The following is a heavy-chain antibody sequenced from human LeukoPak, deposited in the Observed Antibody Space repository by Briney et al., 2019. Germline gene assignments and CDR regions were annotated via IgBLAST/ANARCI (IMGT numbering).Heavy chain of an antibody. CDR3: ARGGCSGGSCYSPYYFYGMDV. CDR2: ISYDGSKK. D-gene: IGHD2-15*01. V-gene: IGHV3-30*04. Sequence: PGVSLRLSCVASGFSFRSYAVHGVRQAPGKGLEWVTIISYDGSKKYYADSVKGRFTISRDNSTNTLYLQMNSLRPEGTAVYYCARGGCSGGSCYSPYYFYGMDVWGKGTTVTVSS. CDR1: GFSFRSYA. J-gene: IGHJ6*04.